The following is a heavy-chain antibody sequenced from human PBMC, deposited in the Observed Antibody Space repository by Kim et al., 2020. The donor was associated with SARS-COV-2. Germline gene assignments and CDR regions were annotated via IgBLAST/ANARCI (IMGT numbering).Heavy chain of an antibody. CDR2: T. D-gene: IGHD2-15*01. V-gene: IGHV4-39*01. CDR3: ATALLFGYFDY. J-gene: IGHJ4*02. Sequence: TYADPTLKSQVSISVDASKNQFSLKLSSVTAADTAVYYCATALLFGYFDYWGQGTLVTVSS.